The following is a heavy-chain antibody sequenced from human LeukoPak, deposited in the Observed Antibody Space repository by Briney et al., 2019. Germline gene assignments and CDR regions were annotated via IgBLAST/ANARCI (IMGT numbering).Heavy chain of an antibody. D-gene: IGHD2-21*02. CDR2: IYYSGST. Sequence: PSETLSLTCSVSGGSITNYYWSWIRQPPGTGLEWIGSIYYSGSTNKNPSLKSRVTISVDTSRNQFSLKLSSVTAADTAVYYCARDGVVTAIHYFDYWGQGTLVTVSS. CDR3: ARDGVVTAIHYFDY. J-gene: IGHJ4*02. CDR1: GGSITNYY. V-gene: IGHV4-59*01.